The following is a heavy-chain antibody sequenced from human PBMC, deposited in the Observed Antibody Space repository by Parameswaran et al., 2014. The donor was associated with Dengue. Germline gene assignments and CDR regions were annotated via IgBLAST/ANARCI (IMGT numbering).Heavy chain of an antibody. CDR3: ARARYSGSYSRPDY. Sequence: WVRQAPGQGLEWMGGIIPIFGTANYAQKFQGRVTITADESTSTAYMELSSLRSEDTAVYYCARARYSGSYSRPDYWGPGNPGHRLL. CDR2: IIPIFGTA. D-gene: IGHD1-26*01. J-gene: IGHJ4*02. V-gene: IGHV1-69*01.